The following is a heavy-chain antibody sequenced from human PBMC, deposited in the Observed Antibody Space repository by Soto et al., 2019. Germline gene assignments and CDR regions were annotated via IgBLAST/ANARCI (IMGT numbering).Heavy chain of an antibody. CDR2: IDPSDSYT. J-gene: IGHJ6*02. CDR3: ARCIEAAVCYYGMDV. Sequence: GESLKISCKGSGYSFTIYWISLGRQMPGKGLEWMGRIDPSDSYTNYSPSFQGHVTISADKSISTAYLQWSSLKASDTAMYYCARCIEAAVCYYGMDVWGQGTTVTSP. D-gene: IGHD6-13*01. CDR1: GYSFTIYW. V-gene: IGHV5-10-1*01.